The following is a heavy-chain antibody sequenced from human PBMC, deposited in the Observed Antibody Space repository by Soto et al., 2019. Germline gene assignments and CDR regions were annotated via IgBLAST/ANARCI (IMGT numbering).Heavy chain of an antibody. CDR3: ARRVGRGAYYYYYYFGMDV. J-gene: IGHJ6*02. Sequence: SETLSLTCAVYGGSFSGYYWSWIRQPPGKGLEWIGEINHSGSTNYNPSLKSRVTISVDTSKNQFSLKLSSVTAADTAVYYCARRVGRGAYYYYYYFGMDVWGQGTTVT. D-gene: IGHD3-10*01. V-gene: IGHV4-34*01. CDR2: INHSGST. CDR1: GGSFSGYY.